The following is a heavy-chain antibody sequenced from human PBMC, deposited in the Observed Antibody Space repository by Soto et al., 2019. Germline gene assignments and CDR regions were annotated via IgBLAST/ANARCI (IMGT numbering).Heavy chain of an antibody. V-gene: IGHV4-4*07. CDR3: ARGNQVAMSDY. CDR2: FYASGYT. CDR1: GGSLSNYY. Sequence: LSLTCAVSGGSLSNYYWSWIRQPAGKGLEWIGRFYASGYTNYNPSLKSRVTMSLDISKNQFSLRLSSVTAADTAVYYCARGNQVAMSDYWGQGTLVTVSS. J-gene: IGHJ4*02.